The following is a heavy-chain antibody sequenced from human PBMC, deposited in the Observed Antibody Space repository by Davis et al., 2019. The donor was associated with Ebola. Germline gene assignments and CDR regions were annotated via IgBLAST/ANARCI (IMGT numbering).Heavy chain of an antibody. CDR2: IYWGGDK. D-gene: IGHD2-21*02. J-gene: IGHJ4*02. V-gene: IGHV2-5*02. CDR1: GISLRANKVG. Sequence: SGPTLVKPTPTLTLTCTFSGISLRANKVGVAWIRQPPGKALEWLALIYWGGDKRYSPSLRTRLTIIKDTSKSQVVLTMTNMDPVDTATYYCAHVADGYSVRFEYWGQGTPVTVSS. CDR3: AHVADGYSVRFEY.